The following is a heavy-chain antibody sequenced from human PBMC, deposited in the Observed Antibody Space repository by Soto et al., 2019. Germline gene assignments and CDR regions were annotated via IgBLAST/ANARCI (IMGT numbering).Heavy chain of an antibody. J-gene: IGHJ4*02. Sequence: QVQLVQSGAEVKKPGASVTVSCQASGYTFASHYIHWVRQAPGQGLEWMGAIHPNGGNTRYAQRFTAKLTLTTVTSTNTAYLDLSSLSSDDTAVYYCGRDTSGLDYWGQSTPVTVSS. CDR1: GYTFASHY. V-gene: IGHV1-46*03. CDR2: IHPNGGNT. CDR3: GRDTSGLDY.